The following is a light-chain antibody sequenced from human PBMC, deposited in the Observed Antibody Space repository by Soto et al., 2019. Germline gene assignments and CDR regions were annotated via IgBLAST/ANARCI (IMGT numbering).Light chain of an antibody. Sequence: QSALTQPASVSGSPGQSITISCTGTSSDIGAYNHVSWYQQNPGTAPQLIIYEVSNRPSGLSNRFSASKSGNAASLTISGLQAEDEAVYFGCSFTTSSTLVFGTGTKVTVL. CDR2: EVS. J-gene: IGLJ1*01. CDR3: CSFTTSSTLV. V-gene: IGLV2-14*01. CDR1: SSDIGAYNH.